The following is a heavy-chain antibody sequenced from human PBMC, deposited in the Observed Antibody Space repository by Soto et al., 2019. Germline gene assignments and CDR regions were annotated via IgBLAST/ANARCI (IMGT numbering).Heavy chain of an antibody. CDR2: IKQDGTEK. Sequence: GGSLRLSCAASGFTFSRNWMNWVRQAPGKGLEWVANIKQDGTEKRYVDSVKGRFTISRDNAKNSMYLEMNSLRAEDTAVYYCARGSCTGSTCYAGAFDIWGQGTMVTVSS. V-gene: IGHV3-7*05. CDR1: GFTFSRNW. J-gene: IGHJ3*02. CDR3: ARGSCTGSTCYAGAFDI. D-gene: IGHD2-8*02.